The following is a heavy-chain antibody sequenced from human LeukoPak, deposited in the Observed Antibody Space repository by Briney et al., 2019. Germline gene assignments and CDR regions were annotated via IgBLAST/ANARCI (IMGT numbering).Heavy chain of an antibody. J-gene: IGHJ4*02. CDR1: GGSISSYY. Sequence: SETLSLTCTVSGGSISSYYWSWIRQPPGKGLEWIGYIYYSGSTYYNPSLKSRVTISVDTSKNQFSLKLSSVTAADTAVYYCARRSGKKYYFDYWGQGTLVTVSS. CDR3: ARRSGKKYYFDY. D-gene: IGHD4-17*01. CDR2: IYYSGST. V-gene: IGHV4-59*04.